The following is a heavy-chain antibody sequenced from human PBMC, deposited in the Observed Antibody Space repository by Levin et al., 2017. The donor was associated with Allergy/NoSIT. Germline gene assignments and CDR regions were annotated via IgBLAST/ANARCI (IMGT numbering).Heavy chain of an antibody. Sequence: GGSLRLSCAASGFTISSYAMSWVRQAPGKGLEWVSAISDSGGSTYYADSVKGRFTISRDNSKDTLYLQMYSLRAEDTAVYYCARAGGTTHINWFDPWGQGTLVTVSS. CDR3: ARAGGTTHINWFDP. CDR2: ISDSGGST. CDR1: GFTISSYA. J-gene: IGHJ5*02. V-gene: IGHV3-23*01. D-gene: IGHD2-15*01.